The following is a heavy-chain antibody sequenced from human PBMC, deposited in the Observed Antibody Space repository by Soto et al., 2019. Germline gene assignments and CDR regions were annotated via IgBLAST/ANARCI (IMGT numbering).Heavy chain of an antibody. CDR2: TYYRSKWYN. Sequence: QVQLQQSGPGLVKPSQTLSLTCAISGDSVSSNSAAWNWIRQSPSRGLEWMGRTYYRSKWYNDYAVSVKSPITINPDTSTTPSSLQLHSVTPEYTAVYYCARDQQHFWGIYRPDAFDIWGQVTMVTLSS. CDR3: ARDQQHFWGIYRPDAFDI. CDR1: GDSVSSNSAA. V-gene: IGHV6-1*01. D-gene: IGHD3-16*02. J-gene: IGHJ3*02.